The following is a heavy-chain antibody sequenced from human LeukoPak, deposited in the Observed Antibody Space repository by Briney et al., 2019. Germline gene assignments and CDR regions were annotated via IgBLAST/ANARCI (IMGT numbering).Heavy chain of an antibody. J-gene: IGHJ4*02. D-gene: IGHD6-13*01. V-gene: IGHV3-30-3*01. Sequence: PGGSLRLSCAASGFTFSSYAMHWVRQAPGKGLEWVAVISYDGSNKYYADSVKGRFTISRDNSKNTLYLQMNSLRAEDTAVYYCASPVSYSREETYFDYWGQGTLVTVSS. CDR2: ISYDGSNK. CDR1: GFTFSSYA. CDR3: ASPVSYSREETYFDY.